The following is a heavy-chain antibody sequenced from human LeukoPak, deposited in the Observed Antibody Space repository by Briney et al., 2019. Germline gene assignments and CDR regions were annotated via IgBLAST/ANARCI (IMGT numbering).Heavy chain of an antibody. CDR3: ARGRPDPH. Sequence: PGGSLRLSCGASGFTFRAYWMSWVRQAPGKGLERVGNVNQDGSEIYYVDSVKGRFTISRDNAKNSLYLQMYSLRVEDTAVYYCARGRPDPHWGQGTLVTVSS. V-gene: IGHV3-7*03. J-gene: IGHJ4*02. CDR1: GFTFRAYW. CDR2: VNQDGSEI.